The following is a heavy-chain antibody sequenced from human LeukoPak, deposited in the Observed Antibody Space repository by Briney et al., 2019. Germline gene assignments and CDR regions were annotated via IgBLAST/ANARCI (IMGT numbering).Heavy chain of an antibody. Sequence: GESLKISCKGSGYSFTSYWIGWVRQMPGKGLEWMEIIYPGDSDTRYSPSSQGQVTISADKSISTAYLQWSSLKASDTAMYYCARRYGCSSTSCYTSALDYWGQGTLVTVSS. J-gene: IGHJ4*02. CDR3: ARRYGCSSTSCYTSALDY. D-gene: IGHD2-2*02. V-gene: IGHV5-51*01. CDR1: GYSFTSYW. CDR2: IYPGDSDT.